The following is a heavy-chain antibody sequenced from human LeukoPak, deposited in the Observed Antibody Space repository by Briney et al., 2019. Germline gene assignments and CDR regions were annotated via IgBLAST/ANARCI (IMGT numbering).Heavy chain of an antibody. V-gene: IGHV3-23*01. J-gene: IGHJ6*03. CDR1: GFTFSTYA. Sequence: GGSLRLSCVASGFTFSTYAMSWVRQAPGKGLEWVSGISGRGVSTYYADSVKGRFTISRDNSKNTLYLQMNSLRAEDTAVYYCSKRGGIYGDLANYYYYMDVWGKGTTVTVSS. D-gene: IGHD4-17*01. CDR2: ISGRGVST. CDR3: SKRGGIYGDLANYYYYMDV.